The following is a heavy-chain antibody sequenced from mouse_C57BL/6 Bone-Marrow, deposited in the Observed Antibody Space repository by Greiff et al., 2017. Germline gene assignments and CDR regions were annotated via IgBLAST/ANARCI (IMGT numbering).Heavy chain of an antibody. Sequence: QVHVKQSGAELARPGASVKLSCKASGYTFTSYGISWVKQRTGQGLEWIGEIYPRSGNTYYNEKFKGKATLTADKSSSTAYMELRSLTSEDSAVYFGAKLTGTTWFAYWGRGTLVTVSA. D-gene: IGHD4-1*01. J-gene: IGHJ3*01. CDR2: IYPRSGNT. CDR1: GYTFTSYG. V-gene: IGHV1-81*01. CDR3: AKLTGTTWFAY.